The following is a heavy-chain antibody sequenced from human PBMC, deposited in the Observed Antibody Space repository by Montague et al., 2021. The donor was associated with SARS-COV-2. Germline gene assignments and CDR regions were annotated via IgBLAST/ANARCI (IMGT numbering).Heavy chain of an antibody. CDR3: TRHVHMTWPEPSPGFDY. CDR2: VHYSGRP. J-gene: IGHJ4*02. Sequence: SETLSLTCTVSGDSISSSSYNWGWIRQPPGKGLEWIGSVHYSGRPYYNPSLKSRVTIYVDTSENQPSLKLSSVTAADTAVYYCTRHVHMTWPEPSPGFDYWGQGTLVTVSS. D-gene: IGHD1-1*01. V-gene: IGHV4-39*01. CDR1: GDSISSSSYN.